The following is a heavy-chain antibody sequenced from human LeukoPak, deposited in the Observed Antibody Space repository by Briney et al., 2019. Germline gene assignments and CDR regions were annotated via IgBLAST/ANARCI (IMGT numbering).Heavy chain of an antibody. D-gene: IGHD3-22*01. V-gene: IGHV3-33*01. J-gene: IGHJ4*02. CDR2: IRYDGSNK. Sequence: GRSLRLSCAASGFTFSSYGMHWVRQAPGKGLEWVAVIRYDGSNKYYADSVKGRFTISRDNSKNTLYLQMNSLRAEDTAVYYCARDPNYYDSSGCDYWGQGTLVTVSS. CDR1: GFTFSSYG. CDR3: ARDPNYYDSSGCDY.